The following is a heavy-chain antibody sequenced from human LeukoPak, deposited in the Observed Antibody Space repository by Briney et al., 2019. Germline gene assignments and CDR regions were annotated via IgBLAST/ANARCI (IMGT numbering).Heavy chain of an antibody. CDR3: ATYVEMATIVSGEY. CDR2: INHSGST. V-gene: IGHV4-34*01. D-gene: IGHD5-24*01. Sequence: SETLSLTCAVYGGSFSGYYWSWLRQPPGKGLEWIGEINHSGSTNYNPSLKSRVTISVDTSKNQFSLKLSSVTAADTAVYYCATYVEMATIVSGEYWGQGTLVTVSS. CDR1: GGSFSGYY. J-gene: IGHJ4*02.